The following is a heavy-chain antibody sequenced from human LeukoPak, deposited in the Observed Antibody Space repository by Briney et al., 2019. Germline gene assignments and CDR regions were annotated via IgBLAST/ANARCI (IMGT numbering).Heavy chain of an antibody. J-gene: IGHJ3*02. Sequence: PGGSLRLSCAASGFTFGSYWMTWVRQAPGKGLEWVANIKQDESEKYYVDSVRGRFTISRDNAKNSLYLQMNSLRAEDTAVYYCARVYDFHDAFDIWGQGTMVTVSS. CDR1: GFTFGSYW. D-gene: IGHD5/OR15-5a*01. V-gene: IGHV3-7*01. CDR3: ARVYDFHDAFDI. CDR2: IKQDESEK.